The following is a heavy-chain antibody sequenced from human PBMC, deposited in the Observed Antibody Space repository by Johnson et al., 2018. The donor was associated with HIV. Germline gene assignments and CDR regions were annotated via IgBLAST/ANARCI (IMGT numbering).Heavy chain of an antibody. D-gene: IGHD3-16*01. CDR2: IRYDGSNK. J-gene: IGHJ3*02. V-gene: IGHV3-30*02. Sequence: VQLVESGGGVVQPGGSLRLSCVAYGFTFSNYGMHWVRQAPGKGLEWVAFIRYDGSNKYYADSVKGQFTISRDNSKNTLYLQMRSLRGEETAVYYCAKDERQRGGWSQAFDMWGQGTKGSVS. CDR3: AKDERQRGGWSQAFDM. CDR1: GFTFSNYG.